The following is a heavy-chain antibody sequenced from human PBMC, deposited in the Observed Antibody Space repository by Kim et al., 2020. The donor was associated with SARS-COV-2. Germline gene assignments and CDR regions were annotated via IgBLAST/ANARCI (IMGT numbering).Heavy chain of an antibody. CDR1: GFTFSSYA. J-gene: IGHJ1*01. V-gene: IGHV3-23*01. CDR2: ISGSGGST. D-gene: IGHD2-21*02. CDR3: AKSPHPSYCGGDCYANTGTRAPDFQH. Sequence: GGSLRLSCAASGFTFSSYAMSWVRQAPGKGLEWVSAISGSGGSTYYADSVKGRFTISRDNSKNTLYLQMNSLRAEDTAVYYCAKSPHPSYCGGDCYANTGTRAPDFQHWGQGTLVTVSS.